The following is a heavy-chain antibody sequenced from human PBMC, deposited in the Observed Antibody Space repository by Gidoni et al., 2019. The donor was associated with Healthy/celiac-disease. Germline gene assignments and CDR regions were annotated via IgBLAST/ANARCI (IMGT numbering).Heavy chain of an antibody. J-gene: IGHJ4*02. Sequence: EVQLVESGGGLVQPGGSLRLSCAASGFTFSSYWMSWVRQAPGKGLEWVANIKQDGSEKYYVDSVKGRFTISRDNAKNSLYLQMNSLRAEDTAVYYCAREGVSAGDYEYYFDYWDQGTLVTVSS. CDR1: GFTFSSYW. CDR3: AREGVSAGDYEYYFDY. V-gene: IGHV3-7*01. CDR2: IKQDGSEK. D-gene: IGHD4-17*01.